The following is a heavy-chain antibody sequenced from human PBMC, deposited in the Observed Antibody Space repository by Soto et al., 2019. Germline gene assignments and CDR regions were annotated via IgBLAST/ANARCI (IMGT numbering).Heavy chain of an antibody. J-gene: IGHJ4*02. D-gene: IGHD3-22*01. CDR2: IYYSGST. V-gene: IGHV4-30-4*01. CDR3: ARENYYYDSSGYFFDY. Sequence: SETLSLTCTVSGGSISSGDYYWSWIRQPPGKGLEWIGYIYYSGSTYYNPSLKSRVTISVDTSKNQFSLKLSSVTAADTAVYYCARENYYYDSSGYFFDYWGQGTLVTVSS. CDR1: GGSISSGDYY.